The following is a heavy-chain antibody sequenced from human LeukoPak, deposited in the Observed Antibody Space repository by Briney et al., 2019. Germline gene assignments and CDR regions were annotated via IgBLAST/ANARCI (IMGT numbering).Heavy chain of an antibody. Sequence: SVKVSCKASGFTFTSSAMQWVRQARGQRLEWIGWIVVGSGNTNYAQKFQERVTITRDMSTSTAYMELSSLRSEDTAVYYCAADWVAAAGALRYYYYMDVWGKGTTLTVSS. D-gene: IGHD6-13*01. CDR3: AADWVAAAGALRYYYYMDV. V-gene: IGHV1-58*02. CDR1: GFTFTSSA. CDR2: IVVGSGNT. J-gene: IGHJ6*03.